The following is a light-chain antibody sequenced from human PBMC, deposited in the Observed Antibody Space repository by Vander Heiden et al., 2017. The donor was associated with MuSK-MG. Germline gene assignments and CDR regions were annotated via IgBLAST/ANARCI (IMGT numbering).Light chain of an antibody. CDR3: QQSYSTPIT. V-gene: IGKV1-39*01. CDR1: QSISSY. Sequence: DLLMTHPPSSLSASVGDRVTITCRASQSISSYLNWYQQKPGKAPKLLIYAASSLQSGVPSRFSGSGSGTDFTLTISSLHPEDFATYYCQQSYSTPITFGGGTRLEIK. CDR2: AAS. J-gene: IGKJ5*01.